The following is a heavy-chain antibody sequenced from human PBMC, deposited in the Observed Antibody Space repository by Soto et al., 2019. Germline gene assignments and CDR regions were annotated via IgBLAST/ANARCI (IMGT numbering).Heavy chain of an antibody. V-gene: IGHV4-30-4*01. CDR1: GGSISSSTYY. Sequence: TSETLSLTCTVSGGSISSSTYYWSWIRQPPGKGLEWIGYIYYSGSTYYNPSLKSRVTISVDTSKNQFSLKLSSVTAADTAVYYCARQRFPYGMDVWGQGTTVTVSS. D-gene: IGHD3-3*01. J-gene: IGHJ6*02. CDR3: ARQRFPYGMDV. CDR2: IYYSGST.